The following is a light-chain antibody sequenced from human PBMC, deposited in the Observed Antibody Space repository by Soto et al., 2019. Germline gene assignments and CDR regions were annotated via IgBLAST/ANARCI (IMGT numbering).Light chain of an antibody. V-gene: IGKV3-20*01. CDR3: HQYGSSPQGT. CDR1: QSVSSSY. CDR2: GAS. Sequence: EIVLTQSPGTLSLSPGERATLSCRASQSVSSSYLAWYQQKPGQAPRLLIYGASSRATGIPDSFSGSGSGKDFTRNNSRLEPEDFAVNYCHQYGSSPQGTFGRGTKMEIK. J-gene: IGKJ1*01.